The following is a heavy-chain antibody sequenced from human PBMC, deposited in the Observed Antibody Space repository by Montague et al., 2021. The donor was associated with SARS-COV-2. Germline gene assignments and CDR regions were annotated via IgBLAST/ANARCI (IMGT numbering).Heavy chain of an antibody. D-gene: IGHD4-23*01. CDR2: ISGSGGST. CDR3: AIVYLVTVVTPIGFPVDWYFDL. J-gene: IGHJ2*01. CDR1: GFTFSTYA. Sequence: SLRLSCAASGFTFSTYAMSWVRQAPGKGLEWVSTISGSGGSTYYADSVKGRFTISRDNSKNTLYLQMTSLRAEDTAVYYCAIVYLVTVVTPIGFPVDWYFDLWGRGTLVTVSS. V-gene: IGHV3-23*01.